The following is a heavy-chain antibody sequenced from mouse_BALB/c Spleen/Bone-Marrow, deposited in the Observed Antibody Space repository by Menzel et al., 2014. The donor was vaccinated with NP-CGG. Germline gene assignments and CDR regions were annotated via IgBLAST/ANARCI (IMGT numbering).Heavy chain of an antibody. Sequence: LQESGAELAKPGALMKMSCKASGYTFTNYWVHWVKQRPGQGLEWIGYINPSTGYTEYNQKFKDKATLTADKSSSTAYMQLSSLTSEDSAVYYCARKGFACWGRGTLVTVSA. J-gene: IGHJ3*01. CDR1: GYTFTNYW. CDR3: ARKGFAC. V-gene: IGHV1-7*01. CDR2: INPSTGYT.